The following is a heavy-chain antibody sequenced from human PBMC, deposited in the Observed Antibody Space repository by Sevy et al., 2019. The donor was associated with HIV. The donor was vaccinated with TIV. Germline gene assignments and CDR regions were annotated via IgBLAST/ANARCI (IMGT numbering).Heavy chain of an antibody. V-gene: IGHV3-30*18. J-gene: IGHJ6*02. CDR3: GKMHYYGSGSHYFDYYGIDV. Sequence: GGSLRLSCAASGFTFSSYGMHWVRQAPGKGLEWVAVISYDGSDKNYADSVKGRFTISRDTSKNTLYLQMNSLRAEDTAIYYCGKMHYYGSGSHYFDYYGIDVRGQGTTVTVSS. CDR2: ISYDGSDK. D-gene: IGHD3-10*01. CDR1: GFTFSSYG.